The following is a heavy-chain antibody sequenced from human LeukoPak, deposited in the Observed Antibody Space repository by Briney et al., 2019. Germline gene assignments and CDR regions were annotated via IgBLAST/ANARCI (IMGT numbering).Heavy chain of an antibody. CDR1: GGSFGGYY. V-gene: IGHV4-34*01. J-gene: IGHJ4*02. Sequence: SDTLSLTCAVYGGSFGGYYWSWIRQPPGKGLEWIGEINHSGSTNYNPSLKSRVTISVDTSKNQFSLKLSSVTAADTAVYYCARGRGIHYYDSSGYPPLDYWGQGTLVTVSS. D-gene: IGHD3-22*01. CDR3: ARGRGIHYYDSSGYPPLDY. CDR2: INHSGST.